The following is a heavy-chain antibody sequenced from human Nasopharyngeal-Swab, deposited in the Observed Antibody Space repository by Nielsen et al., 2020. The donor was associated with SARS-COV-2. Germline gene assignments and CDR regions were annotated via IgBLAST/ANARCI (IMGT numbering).Heavy chain of an antibody. CDR1: GGSFSGYY. Sequence: SETLSLTCAVYGGSFSGYYWSWIRQPPGKGLEWIGEVNHSGSTHYNPSPKSRVTISVDTSKNQFSLKLSSVTAADTAVYYCARDKGGMATLDYYYYYYMDVWGKGTTVTVSS. J-gene: IGHJ6*03. CDR3: ARDKGGMATLDYYYYYYMDV. V-gene: IGHV4-34*01. D-gene: IGHD5-24*01. CDR2: VNHSGST.